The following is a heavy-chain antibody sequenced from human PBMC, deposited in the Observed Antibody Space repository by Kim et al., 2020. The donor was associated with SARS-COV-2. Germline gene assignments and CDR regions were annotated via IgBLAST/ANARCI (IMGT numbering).Heavy chain of an antibody. J-gene: IGHJ4*01. CDR3: ATRYYDYLTGNHRTFDS. D-gene: IGHD3-9*01. V-gene: IGHV3-21*01. Sequence: GGSLRHSCAASGFTFSDYSMNWVRQAPGRGLEWVAIISNSSSHIYYADSLKGRFTISRDNAKNSLYLQMNSLRVDDTAVYYCATRYYDYLTGNHRTFDS. CDR2: ISNSSSHI. CDR1: GFTFSDYS.